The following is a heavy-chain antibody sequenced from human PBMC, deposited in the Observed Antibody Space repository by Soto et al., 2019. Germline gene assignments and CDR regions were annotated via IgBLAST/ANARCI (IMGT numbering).Heavy chain of an antibody. CDR3: ARHTSGYSYGYYYYYGMDV. CDR2: IYPGDSDT. CDR1: GYSFTSYW. V-gene: IGHV5-51*01. D-gene: IGHD5-18*01. J-gene: IGHJ6*02. Sequence: LGESLKISCKGSGYSFTSYWIGWVRQMPGKGLEWMGIIYPGDSDTRYSPSFQGQVTISADKSISTAYLQWSSLKASDTAMYYCARHTSGYSYGYYYYYGMDVWGQGTTVTVSS.